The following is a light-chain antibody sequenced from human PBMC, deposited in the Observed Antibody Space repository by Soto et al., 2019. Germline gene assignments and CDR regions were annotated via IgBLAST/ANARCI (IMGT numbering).Light chain of an antibody. CDR3: CSYGGSYTWV. CDR2: DVN. Sequence: QSALTQPGSVSGSPGQSVTISCTGTSSDVGDYNYVSWYQHHPGKAPKLLIYDVNMRPSGVTDRFSGSKSGNTASLTISGLPAEDEADYCCCSYGGSYTWVFGGGTKLTVL. V-gene: IGLV2-11*01. CDR1: SSDVGDYNY. J-gene: IGLJ3*02.